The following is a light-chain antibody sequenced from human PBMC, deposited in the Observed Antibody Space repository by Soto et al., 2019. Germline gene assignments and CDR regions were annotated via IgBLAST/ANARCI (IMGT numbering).Light chain of an antibody. CDR2: SYN. CDR3: TSWDDNLSGHV. J-gene: IGLJ2*01. V-gene: IGLV1-44*01. CDR1: SSNIGRNS. Sequence: QSVLTQPPSASGTPGQRVTISCYGSSSNIGRNSVNWYQHLPGTAPKLLIYSYNQRPSGVPDRFSGSRSDTSASLAISGLQSEDEAEYYRTSWDDNLSGHVFGGGTKVTVL.